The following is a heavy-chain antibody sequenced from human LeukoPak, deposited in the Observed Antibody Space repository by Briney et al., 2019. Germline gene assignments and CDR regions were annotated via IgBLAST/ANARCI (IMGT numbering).Heavy chain of an antibody. D-gene: IGHD3-3*01. CDR2: INHSGST. Sequence: SETLSLTCTVSGYSINSGYYWSWIRPPPGKGLEWIGEINHSGSTNYNPSLKSRVTISVDTSKNQFSLKLSSVTAADTAVYYCARGWHYDFWSGYYAFDIWGQGTMVTVSS. CDR3: ARGWHYDFWSGYYAFDI. V-gene: IGHV4-34*01. J-gene: IGHJ3*02. CDR1: GYSINSGYY.